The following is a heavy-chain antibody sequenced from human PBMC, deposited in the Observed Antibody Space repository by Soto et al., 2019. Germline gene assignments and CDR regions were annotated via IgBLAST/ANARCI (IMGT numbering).Heavy chain of an antibody. CDR2: ISAYDGIT. J-gene: IGHJ5*02. Sequence: ASVEVACKASGYPFTSHDISWVRQAPGQGVQWMGWISAYDGITNYSQRLEGRVTMTTDTSTSTAYMELRSLRADDTAVYYCARDSHGYCSSTSCRYNWFDPWGQGTLVTVSS. V-gene: IGHV1-18*01. D-gene: IGHD2-2*01. CDR1: GYPFTSHD. CDR3: ARDSHGYCSSTSCRYNWFDP.